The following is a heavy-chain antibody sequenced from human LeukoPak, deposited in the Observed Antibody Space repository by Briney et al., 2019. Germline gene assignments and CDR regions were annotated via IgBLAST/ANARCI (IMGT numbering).Heavy chain of an antibody. Sequence: SETLSLTCAVSGCSISSGYYWGWIRQPPGKGLEWIGSIYHSGSTYYNPSLKSRVTISVDTSKNQFSLKLSSVTAADTAVYYCSTSLVATKRFDYWGQGTLVTVSS. V-gene: IGHV4-38-2*01. CDR2: IYHSGST. D-gene: IGHD5-12*01. J-gene: IGHJ4*02. CDR1: GCSISSGYY. CDR3: STSLVATKRFDY.